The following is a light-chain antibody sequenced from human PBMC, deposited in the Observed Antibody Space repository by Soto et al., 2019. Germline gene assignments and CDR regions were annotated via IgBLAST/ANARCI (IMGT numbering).Light chain of an antibody. CDR3: QQYGNSGT. J-gene: IGKJ2*01. Sequence: EVVLTQSPGTLSLSPGERATLSCRASQSISSHYVGWYQQIPGPTPRLLIYGTSKRATGIADRVSGSGSGYALTLTSSGVEPEDSSVYYCQQYGNSGTFGQGTKLEIK. CDR2: GTS. CDR1: QSISSHY. V-gene: IGKV3-20*01.